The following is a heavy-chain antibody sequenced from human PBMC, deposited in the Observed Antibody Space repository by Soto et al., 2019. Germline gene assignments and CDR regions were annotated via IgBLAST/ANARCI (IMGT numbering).Heavy chain of an antibody. J-gene: IGHJ6*02. Sequence: PGGSLRLSCAASGFTFSSYGMHWVRQAPGKGLEWVAVISYDGSNKYYADSVKGRFTISRDNSKNTLYLQMNSLRAEDTAVYYCAKDHRPYCSSTSCYGVDYYGMDVWGQGTTVTVSS. CDR3: AKDHRPYCSSTSCYGVDYYGMDV. CDR1: GFTFSSYG. CDR2: ISYDGSNK. D-gene: IGHD2-2*01. V-gene: IGHV3-30*18.